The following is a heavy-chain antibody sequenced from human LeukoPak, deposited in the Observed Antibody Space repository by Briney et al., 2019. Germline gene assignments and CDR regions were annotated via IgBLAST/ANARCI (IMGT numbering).Heavy chain of an antibody. D-gene: IGHD3-10*01. Sequence: GGSLRLSCAASGFSVSKNYMSWVRQAPGKGLEWVSVIYGAGKTHYADSVKGRFRISRDNAKNTLCLQRHSLRAEDTAVYYCARDTYYGSGSYYRYTFDSWGQGTMVTVSS. V-gene: IGHV3-53*01. CDR1: GFSVSKNY. J-gene: IGHJ4*02. CDR2: IYGAGKT. CDR3: ARDTYYGSGSYYRYTFDS.